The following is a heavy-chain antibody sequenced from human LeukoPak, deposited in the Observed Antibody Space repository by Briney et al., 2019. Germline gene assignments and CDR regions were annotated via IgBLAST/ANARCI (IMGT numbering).Heavy chain of an antibody. V-gene: IGHV4-38-2*02. CDR1: GFSISSAYY. CDR3: ARRKTRYSGSASFDY. D-gene: IGHD1-26*01. J-gene: IGHJ4*02. CDR2: IYHTGRT. Sequence: SETLSLTCTVSGFSISSAYYWGWIRQPPGKGLEWIGSIYHTGRTYYNPSLKSRVTISVDTSKNQFSLKLSSVTAADTAVYYCARRKTRYSGSASFDYWGQGTLVTVSS.